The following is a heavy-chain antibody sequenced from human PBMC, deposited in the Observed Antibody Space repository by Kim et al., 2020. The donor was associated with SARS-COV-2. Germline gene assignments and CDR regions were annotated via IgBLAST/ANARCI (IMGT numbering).Heavy chain of an antibody. D-gene: IGHD3-9*01. Sequence: SVKGRFTISIDNAKNSLYLQMNSLRAEDTAVYYCARTYYDILTGYYDDYWGQGTLVTVSS. J-gene: IGHJ4*02. CDR3: ARTYYDILTGYYDDY. V-gene: IGHV3-21*01.